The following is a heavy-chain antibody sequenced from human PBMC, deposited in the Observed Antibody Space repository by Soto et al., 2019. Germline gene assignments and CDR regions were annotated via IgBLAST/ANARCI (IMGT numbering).Heavy chain of an antibody. J-gene: IGHJ3*02. Sequence: SETLSLTCTVYGGSFSDYYWTWIRQPPGEGLEWIGEITHSGRTNYNPSLKSRVTMSVDTSKNQFSLNLSSVTAGDTAVYYCARGGSWESGATFDIWGQGTMVTVSS. V-gene: IGHV4-34*01. CDR3: ARGGSWESGATFDI. D-gene: IGHD6-13*01. CDR2: ITHSGRT. CDR1: GGSFSDYY.